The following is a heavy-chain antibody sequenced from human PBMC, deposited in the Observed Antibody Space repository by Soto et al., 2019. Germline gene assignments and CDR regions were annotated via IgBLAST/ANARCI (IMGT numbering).Heavy chain of an antibody. CDR3: ARGGTVTTVVTQRFDY. CDR1: GGTFSSYA. J-gene: IGHJ4*02. Sequence: QVQLVQSGAEVKKPGSSVKVSCKASGGTFSSYAISWVRQAPGQGLEWMGGIIPIFGTANYAQKFQGRVTITADESTSTAYMGLRSLRSEDTAVYYCARGGTVTTVVTQRFDYWGQGTLVTVSS. CDR2: IIPIFGTA. V-gene: IGHV1-69*01. D-gene: IGHD4-17*01.